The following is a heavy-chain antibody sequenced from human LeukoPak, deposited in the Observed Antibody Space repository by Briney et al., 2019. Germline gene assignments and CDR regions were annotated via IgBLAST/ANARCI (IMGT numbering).Heavy chain of an antibody. CDR1: GFTFSSYA. D-gene: IGHD3-3*01. V-gene: IGHV1-18*01. J-gene: IGHJ6*03. CDR2: ISAYNGNT. Sequence: SCAASGFTFSSYAMSWVRQAPGQGHEWMGWISAYNGNTNYAQKPQGRVTMTTDTSTSTAYMELRSLRSDDTAVYYCARPTDFWSGYYGIYYYYMDVWGKGTTVTVSS. CDR3: ARPTDFWSGYYGIYYYYMDV.